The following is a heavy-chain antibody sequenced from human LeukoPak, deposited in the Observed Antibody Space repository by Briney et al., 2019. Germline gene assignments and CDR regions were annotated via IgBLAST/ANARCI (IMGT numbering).Heavy chain of an antibody. CDR3: ARQEIGLRSFDP. Sequence: SETLSLTCTVSGGSISSYYWSWIRQSPGKGLEWIGYIYYSGSTNYNPSLKSRVTISVDTSKNQFSLNLSSVTAADTAVYYCARQEIGLRSFDPWGQGTLVTVSS. CDR2: IYYSGST. CDR1: GGSISSYY. J-gene: IGHJ5*02. D-gene: IGHD3/OR15-3a*01. V-gene: IGHV4-59*08.